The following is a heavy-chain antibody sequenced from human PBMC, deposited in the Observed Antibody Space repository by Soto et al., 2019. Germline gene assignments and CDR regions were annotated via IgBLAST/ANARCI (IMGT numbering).Heavy chain of an antibody. CDR2: IKSKTDGGTT. D-gene: IGHD2-15*01. J-gene: IGHJ4*02. V-gene: IGHV3-15*01. Sequence: PGGSLRLSCAASGFTFSNAWMSWVRQAPGKGLEWVGRIKSKTDGGTTDYAAPVKGRFTISRDDSKNTLYLQMNSLKTEDTAVYYCTTEELHPGYCSGGSCYSPIFDYWGQGTLVTVSS. CDR1: GFTFSNAW. CDR3: TTEELHPGYCSGGSCYSPIFDY.